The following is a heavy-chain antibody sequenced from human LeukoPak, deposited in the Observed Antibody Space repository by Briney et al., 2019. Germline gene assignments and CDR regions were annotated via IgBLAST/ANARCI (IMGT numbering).Heavy chain of an antibody. CDR2: ISYDGSNK. D-gene: IGHD3-10*01. J-gene: IGHJ4*02. V-gene: IGHV3-30*18. Sequence: GRSLRLSCAASGFTFSSYGMHWVRQAPGKGLEWVAVISYDGSNKYYADSVKGRFTISRDNSKTTLYLQMNSLRAEDTAVYYCAKDPHYYGSGSYGDYFDYWGQGTLVTVSS. CDR1: GFTFSSYG. CDR3: AKDPHYYGSGSYGDYFDY.